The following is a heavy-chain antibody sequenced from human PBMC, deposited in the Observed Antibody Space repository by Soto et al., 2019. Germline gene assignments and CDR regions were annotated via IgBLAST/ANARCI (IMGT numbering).Heavy chain of an antibody. CDR2: IYYSGST. Sequence: PSETLSLTCTVSGGSISSGGYYWSWIRQHPGKGLEWIGYIYYSGSTYYNPSLKSRVTISVDTSKNQFSLKLSSVTAADTAVYYCAREGNSTGQKHYYFDYWGQGTLVTVSS. CDR1: GGSISSGGYY. D-gene: IGHD1-7*01. V-gene: IGHV4-31*03. CDR3: AREGNSTGQKHYYFDY. J-gene: IGHJ4*02.